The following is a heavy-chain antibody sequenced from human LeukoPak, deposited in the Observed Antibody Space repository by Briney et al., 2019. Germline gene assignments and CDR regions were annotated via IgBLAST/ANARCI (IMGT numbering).Heavy chain of an antibody. D-gene: IGHD1-26*01. CDR1: GGSISSGGYY. CDR3: ARDGGWEQPRFDP. Sequence: PSQTLSLTCTVSGGSISSGGYYWSWIRQPPGKGLEWIGYIYYSGSTNYNPSLKSRVTISVDTSKNQFSLKLSSVTAADTAVYYCARDGGWEQPRFDPWGQGTLVTVSS. CDR2: IYYSGST. J-gene: IGHJ5*02. V-gene: IGHV4-61*08.